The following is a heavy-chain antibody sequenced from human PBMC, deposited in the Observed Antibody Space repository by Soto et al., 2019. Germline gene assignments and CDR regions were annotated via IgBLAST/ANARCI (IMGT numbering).Heavy chain of an antibody. CDR1: GDTLSYSA. CDR2: ITPSFGSP. J-gene: IGHJ4*02. V-gene: IGHV1-69*01. Sequence: QVQLVQSGAEVRKPGSSVRISCTASGDTLSYSAIGWLRQAPGQGLEWMGGITPSFGSPVYARKFQGRVTIAADHMILNNLRSDDTVMYFCATYFTAVAYFENWGQGTLVTVSS. CDR3: ATYFTAVAYFEN. D-gene: IGHD5-18*01.